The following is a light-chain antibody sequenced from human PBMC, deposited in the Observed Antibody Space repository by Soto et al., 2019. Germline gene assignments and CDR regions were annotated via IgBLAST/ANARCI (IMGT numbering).Light chain of an antibody. V-gene: IGLV1-44*01. CDR2: SNN. CDR1: SYNIGSNT. CDR3: AAWDDSLNGYV. Sequence: QSVLTQPPSASGTPGQRVTISCSGSSYNIGSNTVNWYQQLPGTAPKLLIYSNNQRPSGVPDRFSGYKSGTSASLAISGLQSEDEADYYCAAWDDSLNGYVFATGTKLTVL. J-gene: IGLJ1*01.